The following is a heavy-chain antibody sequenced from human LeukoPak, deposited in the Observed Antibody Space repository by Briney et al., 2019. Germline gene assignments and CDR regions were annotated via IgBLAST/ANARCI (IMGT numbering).Heavy chain of an antibody. Sequence: ASVKVSCKASGYTFTSYDINWVRQATGLGLEWMGWMNPNSGNTGYAQKFQGRVTMTRNTSISTAYMELSSLRSEDTAVYYCAREEEMVYGDFDYWGQGTLVTVSS. CDR2: MNPNSGNT. D-gene: IGHD2-8*01. J-gene: IGHJ4*02. V-gene: IGHV1-8*01. CDR3: AREEEMVYGDFDY. CDR1: GYTFTSYD.